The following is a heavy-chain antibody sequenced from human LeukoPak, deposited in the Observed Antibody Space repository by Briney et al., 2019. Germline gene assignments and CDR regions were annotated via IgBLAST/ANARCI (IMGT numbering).Heavy chain of an antibody. CDR1: GFTVSSNY. CDR3: AIFRWGSTWYYADH. V-gene: IGHV3-53*01. J-gene: IGHJ4*02. Sequence: GGSLRLSCIGSGFTVSSNYMTWLRQAPGKGLEWLSLIYTDGGTNYAGSVKGRFTISRDNSKNTLYLQMNSLTADDTAVYYCAIFRWGSTWYYADHWGQGTLVTVSS. D-gene: IGHD6-13*01. CDR2: IYTDGGT.